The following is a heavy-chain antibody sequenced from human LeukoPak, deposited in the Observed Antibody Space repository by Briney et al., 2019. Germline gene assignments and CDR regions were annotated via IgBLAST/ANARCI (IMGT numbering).Heavy chain of an antibody. V-gene: IGHV3-23*01. J-gene: IGHJ4*02. D-gene: IGHD3-22*01. CDR2: ISGSGDTT. CDR3: ATKGSTYYYDNSGYYFDY. CDR1: GFAFSSYA. Sequence: PGGSLRLSCAASGFAFSSYAMSWVRQSPGKGLEWVSSISGSGDTTYYADSVKGRLTISRDNSKSTLSLQMDSLRAEDTAVYYCATKGSTYYYDNSGYYFDYWGQGTLVTVSS.